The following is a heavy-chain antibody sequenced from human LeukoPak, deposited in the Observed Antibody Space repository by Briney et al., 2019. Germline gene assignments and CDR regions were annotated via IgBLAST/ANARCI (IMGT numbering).Heavy chain of an antibody. D-gene: IGHD3-10*01. Sequence: ASVKVSCKASGYTFISYGISWVRQAPGQGLEWMGWISVYNGNTNYAQKLQGRVTVTTDTSTSTAYMELRSLRSDDTAVYYCAREDYGSGKEMDVWGQGTTVTVSS. CDR3: AREDYGSGKEMDV. CDR2: ISVYNGNT. CDR1: GYTFISYG. V-gene: IGHV1-18*01. J-gene: IGHJ6*02.